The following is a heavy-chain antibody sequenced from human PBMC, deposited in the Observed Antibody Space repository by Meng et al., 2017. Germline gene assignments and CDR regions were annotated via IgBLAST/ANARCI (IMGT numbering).Heavy chain of an antibody. J-gene: IGHJ4*02. CDR1: GGAISSSNW. V-gene: IGHV4-4*02. CDR2: IYHSGST. Sequence: VRLQRSGPGLVKPSGTLSLTCAVSGGAISSSNWWSWVRQPPGKGLEWIGEIYHSGSTNYNPSLKSRVTISVDKSKNQFSLKLSSVTAADTAVYYCARDRGAVAGTNFDYWGQGTLVTVSS. D-gene: IGHD6-19*01. CDR3: ARDRGAVAGTNFDY.